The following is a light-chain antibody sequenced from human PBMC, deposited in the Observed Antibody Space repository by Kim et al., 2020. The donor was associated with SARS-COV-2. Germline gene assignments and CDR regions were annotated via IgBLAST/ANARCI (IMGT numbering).Light chain of an antibody. Sequence: EIVMTQSPATLSVSPGERVTLSCRASQSMSNKLAWYQQKPGQPPRLLIYGASTRATGIPARFSGSGSGTEFTLDISSLQSEDFAVYYCQQYYHLPPVTFRGGTKVDIK. CDR3: QQYYHLPPVT. CDR1: QSMSNK. CDR2: GAS. V-gene: IGKV3-15*01. J-gene: IGKJ4*01.